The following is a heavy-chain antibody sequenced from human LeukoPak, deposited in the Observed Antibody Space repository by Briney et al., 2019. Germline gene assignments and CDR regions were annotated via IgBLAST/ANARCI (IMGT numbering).Heavy chain of an antibody. Sequence: PSETLSLTFTVSGHSISSGSYYWSWIRQPAGKGLEWIVRIYTNGSTKHNPSLKSRVTISLDTSKNQISLKLSSVTAADTAVYFCARWKYYYDRSGYYIGYFDYWGQGTLVTVSS. CDR1: GHSISSGSYY. J-gene: IGHJ4*02. CDR3: ARWKYYYDRSGYYIGYFDY. D-gene: IGHD3-22*01. V-gene: IGHV4-61*02. CDR2: IYTNGST.